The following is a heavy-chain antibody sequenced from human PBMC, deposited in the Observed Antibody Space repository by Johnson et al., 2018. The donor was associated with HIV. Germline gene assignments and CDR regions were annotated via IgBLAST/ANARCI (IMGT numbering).Heavy chain of an antibody. CDR2: LSWDGGRT. V-gene: IGHV3-43D*03. CDR1: GFTFAVFA. CDR3: ARDGGVAAAVGVVAFDI. Sequence: VQLVESGGGVVRPGGSLRLSCVASGFTFAVFAMHWVRQAPGKGLAWVSLLSWDGGRTYYADSVKGRFTLSRDNAKNTLYLQMDSLRAEDTAVYYCARDGGVAAAVGVVAFDIWGQGTLVTVSS. J-gene: IGHJ3*02. D-gene: IGHD6-13*01.